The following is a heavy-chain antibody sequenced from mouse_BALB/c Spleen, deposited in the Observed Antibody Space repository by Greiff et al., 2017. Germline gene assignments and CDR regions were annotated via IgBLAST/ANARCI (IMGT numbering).Heavy chain of an antibody. Sequence: EVQLQQSGAELVRSGASVKLSCTASGFNIKDYYMHWVKQRPEQGLEWIGWIDPENGDTEYAPKFQGKATMTADTSSNTAYLQLSSLTSEDTAVYYCNRNRYDEGFAYWGQGTLVTVSP. CDR2: IDPENGDT. CDR1: GFNIKDYY. J-gene: IGHJ3*01. CDR3: NRNRYDEGFAY. V-gene: IGHV14-4*02. D-gene: IGHD2-14*01.